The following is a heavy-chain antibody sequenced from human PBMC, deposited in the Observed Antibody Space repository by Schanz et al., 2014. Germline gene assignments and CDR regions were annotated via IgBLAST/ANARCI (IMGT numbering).Heavy chain of an antibody. V-gene: IGHV3-30*02. D-gene: IGHD6-13*01. CDR2: IQNDGSNY. J-gene: IGHJ4*02. CDR3: AKGLGTRSNNFDY. Sequence: QVQLVESGGGVVQPGGSLRLSCAASGFTFSSFGMHWVRQAPGKGLEWVAFIQNDGSNYYHADSVKGSFTIYRDNSKNTLYLQINSLRTEDTAVCYCAKGLGTRSNNFDYWGQGTLVTVSS. CDR1: GFTFSSFG.